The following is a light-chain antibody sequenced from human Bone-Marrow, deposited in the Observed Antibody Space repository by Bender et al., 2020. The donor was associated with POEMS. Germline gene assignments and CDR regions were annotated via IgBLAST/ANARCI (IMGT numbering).Light chain of an antibody. V-gene: IGLV2-23*02. Sequence: QSALTQPASVSGSPGQSITISCTGTSSDVGYYNLVSWYQHHPGKAPKLMIYEVIKRPSGVSNRFSGSKSGNTASLSISGLQGEDEADYYCCSYAGRYSVLFGGGTKVTVL. CDR3: CSYAGRYSVL. CDR1: SSDVGYYNL. J-gene: IGLJ2*01. CDR2: EVI.